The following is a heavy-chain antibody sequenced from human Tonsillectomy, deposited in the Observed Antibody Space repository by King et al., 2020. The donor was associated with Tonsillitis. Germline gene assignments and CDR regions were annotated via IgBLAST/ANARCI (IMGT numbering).Heavy chain of an antibody. D-gene: IGHD4/OR15-4a*01. CDR2: ISYDGNNK. CDR3: ARDRDDYIFDY. CDR1: GFTFSSYD. Sequence: VQLVESGGGVVQPGRSLRLSCAASGFTFSSYDMYWVRQAPGKGLEWVAVISYDGNNKYYADSVTGRFTISRDNSKNKVYLQKNSLRAEDTAVYYCARDRDDYIFDYWGQGTLVTVSS. V-gene: IGHV3-33*05. J-gene: IGHJ4*02.